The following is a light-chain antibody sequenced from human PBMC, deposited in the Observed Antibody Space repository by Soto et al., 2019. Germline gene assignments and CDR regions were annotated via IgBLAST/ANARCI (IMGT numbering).Light chain of an antibody. CDR1: QGIRNY. CDR3: QQTKTAPLT. V-gene: IGKV1-27*01. J-gene: IGKJ4*01. CDR2: AAS. Sequence: DIQMTQSPPSLAASVGDRVTITCRASQGIRNYLVWYQQKPGKPPKPLIYAASTLDSVVPSRFSGSGSGTHFTLTISSLQPEDVATYYCQQTKTAPLTFGGGTRVEVK.